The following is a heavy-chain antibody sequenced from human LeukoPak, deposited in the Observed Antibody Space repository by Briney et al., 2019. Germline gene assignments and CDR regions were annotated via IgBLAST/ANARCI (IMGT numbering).Heavy chain of an antibody. CDR3: AKSRGESRGASNY. CDR1: GFTFSSYA. J-gene: IGHJ4*02. Sequence: GGSLRLSCAASGFTFSSYAMSWVRQAPGKGLEWVSAISGSGGSTYYADSVKGRFTISRDSSKNTLYLQMNSLRAEDTAVYYCAKSRGESRGASNYWGQGTLVTASS. CDR2: ISGSGGST. V-gene: IGHV3-23*01. D-gene: IGHD1-26*01.